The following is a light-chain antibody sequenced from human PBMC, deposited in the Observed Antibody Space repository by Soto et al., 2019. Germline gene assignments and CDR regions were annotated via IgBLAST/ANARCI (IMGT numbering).Light chain of an antibody. V-gene: IGKV1-39*01. CDR2: AAS. CDR3: QQSYSTPYT. CDR1: QSISNY. Sequence: DIQMTQSPSSLSASVGDRVIITCRASQSISNYLNWYQQKPGKAPKLLIHAASSLQSGVPSRFSGSGSGTDFTLTISSLQPEDCATYYCQQSYSTPYTFGQGTKLEIK. J-gene: IGKJ2*01.